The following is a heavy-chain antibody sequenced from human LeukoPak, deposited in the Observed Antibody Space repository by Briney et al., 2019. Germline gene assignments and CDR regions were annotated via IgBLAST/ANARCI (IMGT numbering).Heavy chain of an antibody. CDR3: AKPGVVVTTPPDY. V-gene: IGHV3-21*01. J-gene: IGHJ4*02. CDR2: ISSSSSYI. Sequence: GGSLRLSCAASGFTFSSYSMNWVRQAPGKGLEWVSSISSSSSYIYYADSVKGRFTISRDNAKNSLYLQMNSLRAEDTAVYYCAKPGVVVTTPPDYWGQGTLVTVSS. D-gene: IGHD2-21*02. CDR1: GFTFSSYS.